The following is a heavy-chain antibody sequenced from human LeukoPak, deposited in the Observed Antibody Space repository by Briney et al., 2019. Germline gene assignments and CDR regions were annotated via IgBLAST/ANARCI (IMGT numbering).Heavy chain of an antibody. J-gene: IGHJ5*02. CDR1: GGSISSYY. D-gene: IGHD3-10*01. Sequence: SETLSLTCTVSGGSISSYYWSWIRQPPGKGLVWIGYIYYRGSTNYNPSLKSRVTISVDTSKNQFSLKLSSVTAADTAVYYCATGGNWFDPWGQGTLVTVSS. CDR3: ATGGNWFDP. CDR2: IYYRGST. V-gene: IGHV4-59*01.